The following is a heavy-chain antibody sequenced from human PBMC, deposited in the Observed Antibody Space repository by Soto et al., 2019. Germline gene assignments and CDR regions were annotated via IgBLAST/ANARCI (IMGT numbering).Heavy chain of an antibody. CDR3: VKERFRLSD. CDR1: GFTFSSYA. CDR2: ISGTDGSA. V-gene: IGHV3-23*01. J-gene: IGHJ3*01. D-gene: IGHD1-26*01. Sequence: GGSLRLSCAASGFTFSSYAMSWVRQAPGKGLEWVSVISGTDGSAYYADFVKGRFTVSRDNSKNTLYLQLNSLRAEDTAVYYCVKERFRLSDWGQGTMVTVSS.